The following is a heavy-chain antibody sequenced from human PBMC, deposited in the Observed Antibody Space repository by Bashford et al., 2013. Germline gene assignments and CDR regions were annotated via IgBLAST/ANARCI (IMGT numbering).Heavy chain of an antibody. J-gene: IGHJ6*02. Sequence: ASVKVSCKASGYTFTSYDINWVRQATGQGLEWMGWMNPNSGNTGYAQKFQGRVTITRNTSISTAYMELSSLRSEDTAVYYCAIPGLWPDYYGMDVWGQGTTVTVSS. CDR2: MNPNSGNT. D-gene: IGHD5-18*01. CDR3: AIPGLWPDYYGMDV. V-gene: IGHV1-8*03. CDR1: GYTFTSYD.